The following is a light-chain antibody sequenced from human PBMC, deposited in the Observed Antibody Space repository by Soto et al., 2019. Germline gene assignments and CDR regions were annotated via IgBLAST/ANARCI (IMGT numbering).Light chain of an antibody. V-gene: IGKV3D-20*01. Sequence: EIVLTQSPATLSLSPGERATLSCGASQSVGRNYLAWYQQKPGPAPRLLIHGASIRATGIPDRFSGSGSGTDFTLIINRLEPEDFAGYFCQQYARSPRTFGGGTEVEIK. CDR3: QQYARSPRT. CDR1: QSVGRNY. J-gene: IGKJ4*01. CDR2: GAS.